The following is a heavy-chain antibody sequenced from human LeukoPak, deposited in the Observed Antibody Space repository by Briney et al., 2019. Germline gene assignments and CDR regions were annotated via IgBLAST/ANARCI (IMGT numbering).Heavy chain of an antibody. CDR3: ARGAAVATRHFDY. CDR1: GFTFSSYA. V-gene: IGHV3-30-3*01. CDR2: ISYDGSNK. Sequence: PGGSLRLSCAASGFTFSSYAMHWVRQAPGKGLEWVAVISYDGSNKYYADSVKGRFTISRDNSKNTLYLQMNSLRAEDTAVYYCARGAAVATRHFDYWGQGDLVIVSS. J-gene: IGHJ4*02. D-gene: IGHD2-21*02.